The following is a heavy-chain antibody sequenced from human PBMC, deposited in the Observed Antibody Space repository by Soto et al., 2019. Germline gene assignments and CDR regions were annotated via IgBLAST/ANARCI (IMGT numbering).Heavy chain of an antibody. CDR3: ARDKGSKTGTTPRHYYYYMDV. J-gene: IGHJ6*03. Sequence: GGSLRLSCAASGFTVSSNYMSWVRQAPGKGLEWVSVIYSGGSTYYADSVKGRFTISRDNSKNTLYLQMNSLRAEDTAVYYCARDKGSKTGTTPRHYYYYMDVWGKGTTVTVSS. CDR1: GFTVSSNY. V-gene: IGHV3-66*01. CDR2: IYSGGST. D-gene: IGHD1-7*01.